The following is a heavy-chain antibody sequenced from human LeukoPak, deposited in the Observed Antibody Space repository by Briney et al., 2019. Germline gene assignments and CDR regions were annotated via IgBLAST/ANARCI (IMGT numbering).Heavy chain of an antibody. CDR1: GFTFSSYA. D-gene: IGHD6-19*01. CDR2: ISSNGGST. V-gene: IGHV3-64*01. CDR3: ARNRGSGFWYYFDY. J-gene: IGHJ4*02. Sequence: GGSLRLSCAASGFTFSSYAMHWVRQAPGKGLEYVSAISSNGGSTYYANSVKGRFTISRDNSKNTLYLQVGSLRAEDMAVYYCARNRGSGFWYYFDYWGQGTLVTVSS.